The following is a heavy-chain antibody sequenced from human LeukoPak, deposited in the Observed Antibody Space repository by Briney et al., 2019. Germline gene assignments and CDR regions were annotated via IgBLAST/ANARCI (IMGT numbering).Heavy chain of an antibody. CDR3: ARDDPFRSGSHFDY. CDR1: GYTLTELS. Sequence: GASVKVSCKVSGYTLTELSMHWVRQAPGQGLEWMGGIIPIFGTANYAQKFQGRVTITADESTSTAYMELSSLRSEDTAVYYCARDDPFRSGSHFDYWGQGTLVTVSS. V-gene: IGHV1-69*13. J-gene: IGHJ4*02. D-gene: IGHD1-26*01. CDR2: IIPIFGTA.